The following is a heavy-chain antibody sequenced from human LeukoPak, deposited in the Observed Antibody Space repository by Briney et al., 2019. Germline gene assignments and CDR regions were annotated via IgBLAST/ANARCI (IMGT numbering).Heavy chain of an antibody. Sequence: SETLSLTCAVYSGSFSGFYWTWIRQPPGKGLEWIGQINHSRSAHYNPSLKSRVTISVDTSKNQFSLKLSSVTAADTAVYYCARVPKYFDLWGRGTLVTVSS. CDR1: SGSFSGFY. CDR3: ARVPKYFDL. CDR2: INHSRSA. V-gene: IGHV4-34*01. J-gene: IGHJ2*01.